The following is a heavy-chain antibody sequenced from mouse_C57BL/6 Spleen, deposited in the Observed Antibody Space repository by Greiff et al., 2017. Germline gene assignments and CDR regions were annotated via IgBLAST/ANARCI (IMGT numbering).Heavy chain of an antibody. V-gene: IGHV2-2*01. D-gene: IGHD1-1*01. Sequence: VKLQESGPGLVQPSQSLSITCTVSGFSLTSYGVHWVRQSPGKGLEWLGVIWRGGSTDYNAAFISRLSISKDNSKSQVFFKMNSLQADDTGIYYCARTSIFTTVVARYWYCDVWGTGTTVTVSS. CDR3: ARTSIFTTVVARYWYCDV. CDR2: IWRGGST. J-gene: IGHJ1*03. CDR1: GFSLTSYG.